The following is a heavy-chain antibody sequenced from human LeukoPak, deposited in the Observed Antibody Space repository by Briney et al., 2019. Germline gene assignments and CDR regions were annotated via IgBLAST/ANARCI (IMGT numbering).Heavy chain of an antibody. CDR2: IDWDDDK. V-gene: IGHV2-70*11. J-gene: IGHJ3*02. Sequence: LRLSCAASGFTFSSYWMSWIRQPPGKALEWLARIDWDDDKYYSTSLKTRLTISKDTSKNQVVLTMTNMDPVDTATYYCARSRRSYYDRDAFDIWGQGTMVTVSS. D-gene: IGHD3-22*01. CDR1: GFTFSSYW. CDR3: ARSRRSYYDRDAFDI.